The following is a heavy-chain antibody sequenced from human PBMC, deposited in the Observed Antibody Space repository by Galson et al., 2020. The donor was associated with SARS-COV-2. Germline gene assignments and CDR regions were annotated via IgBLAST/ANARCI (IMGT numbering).Heavy chain of an antibody. J-gene: IGHJ5*02. V-gene: IGHV3-53*01. Sequence: GESLKISCAASGFTVSGNYMSWVRQAPGKGLEWLSVIYNGGTTYYADSVKGRFTISSDNSKNTLYLQMNSLRAEDTAVYYCARGGAIITWGQGTLVTVSS. D-gene: IGHD2-21*01. CDR1: GFTVSGNY. CDR3: ARGGAIIT. CDR2: IYNGGTT.